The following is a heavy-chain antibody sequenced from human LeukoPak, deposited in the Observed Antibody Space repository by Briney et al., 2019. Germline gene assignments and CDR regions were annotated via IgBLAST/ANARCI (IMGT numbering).Heavy chain of an antibody. CDR1: GGSISSGGYS. D-gene: IGHD4-23*01. CDR2: IYHSGST. Sequence: SETLSLTCAVSGGSISSGGYSWSWIRQPPGKGLEWIGYIYHSGSTYYNPSLKSRVTISVDRSKNQFSLKLSSVTAADTAVYYCARASGGYWYFDLWGRGTLATVSS. CDR3: ARASGGYWYFDL. J-gene: IGHJ2*01. V-gene: IGHV4-30-2*01.